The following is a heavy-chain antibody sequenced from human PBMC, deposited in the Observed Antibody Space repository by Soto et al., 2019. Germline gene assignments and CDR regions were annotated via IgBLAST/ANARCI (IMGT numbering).Heavy chain of an antibody. Sequence: ASVKVSCKASGYTFTSYAMHWVRQAPGQRLEWMGWINAGNGNTKYSQKFQGRVTITRDTSASTAYMELSSLRSEDTAVYYCARDQRAVAGTPRYYYYGMDVWGQGTTVTSP. J-gene: IGHJ6*02. CDR1: GYTFTSYA. CDR2: INAGNGNT. CDR3: ARDQRAVAGTPRYYYYGMDV. V-gene: IGHV1-3*01. D-gene: IGHD6-19*01.